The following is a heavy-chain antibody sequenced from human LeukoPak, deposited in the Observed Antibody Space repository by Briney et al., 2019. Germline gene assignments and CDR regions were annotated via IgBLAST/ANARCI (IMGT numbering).Heavy chain of an antibody. V-gene: IGHV4-4*07. CDR2: IYTSGST. Sequence: SETLSITCTVPGGSISSYYWSWIRQPAGKGLEWIGRIYTSGSTNYNPSLKSRVTMSVDTSKNQFSLKLSSVTAADTAVYYCAGMYYDILTGQSDYWGQGTLVTVSS. J-gene: IGHJ4*02. D-gene: IGHD3-9*01. CDR1: GGSISSYY. CDR3: AGMYYDILTGQSDY.